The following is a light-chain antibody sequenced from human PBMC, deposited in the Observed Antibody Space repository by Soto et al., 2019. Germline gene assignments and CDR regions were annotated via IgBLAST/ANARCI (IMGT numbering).Light chain of an antibody. V-gene: IGKV3-20*01. Sequence: ESVLTQSPGTLSLSPGERATLSCRASQSVSRSSLAWYQQKPGQAPMLSIYGASTSVTGEPDRFSGRGSGTDFTLPISSLEPEDFALYYCQQYVGSPITFGQGKRLEIK. CDR1: QSVSRSS. CDR3: QQYVGSPIT. CDR2: GAS. J-gene: IGKJ5*01.